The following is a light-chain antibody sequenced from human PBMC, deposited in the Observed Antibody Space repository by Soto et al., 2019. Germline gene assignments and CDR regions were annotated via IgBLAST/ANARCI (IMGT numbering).Light chain of an antibody. J-gene: IGKJ2*01. CDR1: QRISSN. CDR2: GAS. CDR3: QQYNIWPPYT. V-gene: IGKV3-15*01. Sequence: EIVMTQSPATLSVSPGDRATLYCKASQRISSNLAWYQQKPGQPPRLLIYGASTRASGIPARFSGSGSGTEFTLTISGLQSEDFALYYCQQYNIWPPYTFGQGTKLEIK.